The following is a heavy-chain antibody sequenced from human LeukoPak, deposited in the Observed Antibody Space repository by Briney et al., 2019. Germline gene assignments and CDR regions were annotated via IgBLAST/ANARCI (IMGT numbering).Heavy chain of an antibody. J-gene: IGHJ2*01. CDR2: IKQDGSEK. D-gene: IGHD6-19*01. CDR1: GFTFSSYW. Sequence: GGSLRLSCATSGFTFSSYWMSWVRQAPGKGLEWVANIKQDGSEKYYVDSVKGRFTISRDNAKNSLYLQMNSLRAEDTAVYYCARGEGIAVAGKSVGYLDLWGRGTLVTVSS. V-gene: IGHV3-7*03. CDR3: ARGEGIAVAGKSVGYLDL.